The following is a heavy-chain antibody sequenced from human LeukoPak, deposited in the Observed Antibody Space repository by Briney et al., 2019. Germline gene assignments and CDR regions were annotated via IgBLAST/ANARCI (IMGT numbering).Heavy chain of an antibody. CDR3: AKGFLVQGYFDN. D-gene: IGHD6-13*01. Sequence: GGSLRLSCAATGFTFSSYAMSWVRQAPGKGLEWVSAISGSGGSTYYADSVKGRFTISRDNSKNTLYLQMNSLRAEDTAVYYCAKGFLVQGYFDNWGQGTLVTVSS. CDR2: ISGSGGST. V-gene: IGHV3-23*01. J-gene: IGHJ4*02. CDR1: GFTFSSYA.